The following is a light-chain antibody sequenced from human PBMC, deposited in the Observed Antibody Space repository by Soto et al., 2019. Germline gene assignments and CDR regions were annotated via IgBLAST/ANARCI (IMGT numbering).Light chain of an antibody. CDR2: GVS. CDR1: SSDVGAYNY. V-gene: IGLV2-14*01. Sequence: QSALTQPASVSGSPGQSITISCSGTSSDVGAYNYVSWYQQYPGKAPKLMIYGVSDRPSGLSNRFSGSKSGNTASLTISGLQAVDEADYYCCSYTSTSTVVFGGGTKLTVL. J-gene: IGLJ2*01. CDR3: CSYTSTSTVV.